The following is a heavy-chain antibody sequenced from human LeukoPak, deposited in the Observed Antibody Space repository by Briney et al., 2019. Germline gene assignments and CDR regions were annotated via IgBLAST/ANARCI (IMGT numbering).Heavy chain of an antibody. CDR1: GGSISSSSYY. V-gene: IGHV4-39*07. D-gene: IGHD2/OR15-2a*01. Sequence: SETLSLTCTVFGGSISSSSYYWGWIRQPPGKGLEWIGSIYYSGSTYYNPSLKSRVTISVDTSKNQFSLKLSSVTAADTAVYYCARDQSFQREGIDYWGQGTLVTVSS. CDR2: IYYSGST. J-gene: IGHJ4*02. CDR3: ARDQSFQREGIDY.